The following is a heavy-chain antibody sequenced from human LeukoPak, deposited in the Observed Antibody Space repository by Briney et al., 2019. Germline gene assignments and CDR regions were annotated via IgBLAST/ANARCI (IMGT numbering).Heavy chain of an antibody. J-gene: IGHJ4*02. CDR3: ARDRGSYWGFFDY. Sequence: PSETLSPTCTVAGGSISSYYWSWIRQPPGKGLEWIGYIYYSGSTNYNPSLKSRVTISVDTSKNQFSLKLSSVTAADTAVYYCARDRGSYWGFFDYWGQGTLVTVSS. CDR2: IYYSGST. D-gene: IGHD1-26*01. CDR1: GGSISSYY. V-gene: IGHV4-59*01.